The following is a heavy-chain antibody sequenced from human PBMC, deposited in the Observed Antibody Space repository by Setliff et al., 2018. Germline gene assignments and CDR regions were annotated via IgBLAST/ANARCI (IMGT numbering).Heavy chain of an antibody. Sequence: SETLSLTCTVSGGSISSGSYYWSWIRQPAGKGLEWIGHIYTSGSTNYNPSLKSRVTISVDTSKNQFSLKLSSVTAADTAVYYCARDQDFWSGYYRASHYMDVWGKGTTVTVPS. CDR2: IYTSGST. V-gene: IGHV4-61*09. D-gene: IGHD3-3*01. J-gene: IGHJ6*03. CDR3: ARDQDFWSGYYRASHYMDV. CDR1: GGSISSGSYY.